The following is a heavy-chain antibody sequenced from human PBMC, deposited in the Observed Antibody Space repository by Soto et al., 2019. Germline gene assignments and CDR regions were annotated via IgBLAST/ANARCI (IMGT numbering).Heavy chain of an antibody. CDR2: INHSGST. J-gene: IGHJ5*02. Sequence: SETLSLTCAVYGGSFSGYYWSWIRQPPGKGLEWIGEINHSGSTNYNPSLKSRVTISVDTSKNQFSLKLSSVTAADTAVYYCARGPGWLRIGYNWFDPWGQGTLVTVSS. CDR3: ARGPGWLRIGYNWFDP. V-gene: IGHV4-34*01. CDR1: GGSFSGYY. D-gene: IGHD5-12*01.